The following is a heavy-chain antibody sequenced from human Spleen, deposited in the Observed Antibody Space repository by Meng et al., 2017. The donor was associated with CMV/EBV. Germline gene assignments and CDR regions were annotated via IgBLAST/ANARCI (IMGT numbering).Heavy chain of an antibody. J-gene: IGHJ5*02. CDR1: GGSTSSCY. V-gene: IGHV4-4*07. CDR2: MYNSGST. D-gene: IGHD3-10*01. CDR3: ARVAGSGRPLPWFDP. Sequence: QGQLQESGPGLGKPSAPLSLTWNLSGGSTSSCYWSWIRQPAGKGLELTGRMYNSGSTNYNPSLKSRVTMSVDTSKIQFYLKLSSVTAADTAVYYCARVAGSGRPLPWFDPWGQGTLVTVSS.